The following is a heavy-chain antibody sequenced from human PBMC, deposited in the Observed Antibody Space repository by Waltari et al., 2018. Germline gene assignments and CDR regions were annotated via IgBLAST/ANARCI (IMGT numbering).Heavy chain of an antibody. J-gene: IGHJ4*02. D-gene: IGHD4-17*01. CDR2: IYTSGST. CDR1: GGSISSYY. Sequence: QVQLQESGPGLVKPSETLSLTCTVSGGSISSYYWSWIRQPAGKGLEWIGRIYTSGSTNYNPSLKSRVTISVNKSKNQFSLKLSSVTAADTAVYYCARSTTVTTAPLDWGQGTLVTVSS. CDR3: ARSTTVTTAPLD. V-gene: IGHV4-4*07.